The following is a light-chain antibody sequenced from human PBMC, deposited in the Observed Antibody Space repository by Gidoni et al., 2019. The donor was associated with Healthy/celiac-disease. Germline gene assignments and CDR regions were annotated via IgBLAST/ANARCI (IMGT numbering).Light chain of an antibody. V-gene: IGLV2-14*01. CDR2: DVS. CDR1: SSDVGGYNY. Sequence: QPALTQPASVSGPPGRSITISCTGTSSDVGGYNYVSWYQQHPGKAPKLMIYDVSNRPSGVSNRFSGSKSGNTASLTISGLQAEDEADYYCSSYTSSSTLYVFGTGTKVTVL. CDR3: SSYTSSSTLYV. J-gene: IGLJ1*01.